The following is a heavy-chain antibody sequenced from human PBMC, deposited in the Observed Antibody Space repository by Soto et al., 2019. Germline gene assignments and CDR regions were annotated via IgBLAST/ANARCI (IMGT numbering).Heavy chain of an antibody. J-gene: IGHJ4*02. D-gene: IGHD3-3*01. CDR2: ISYDGSNK. CDR1: GFTFSSYG. V-gene: IGHV3-30*18. Sequence: GGSLRLSCAASGFTFSSYGMHWVRQAPGKGLEWVAVISYDGSNKYYADSVKGRFTISRDNSKNTLYLQMNSLRAEDTAVYYCAKDGYFTYDFWSGYYNLRYYFDYWGQGTLVTVS. CDR3: AKDGYFTYDFWSGYYNLRYYFDY.